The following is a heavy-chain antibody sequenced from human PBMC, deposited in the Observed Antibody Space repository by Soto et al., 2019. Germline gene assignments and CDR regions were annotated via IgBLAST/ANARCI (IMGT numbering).Heavy chain of an antibody. CDR1: GFTFGDYA. D-gene: IGHD4-17*01. CDR3: TRTIVGPYGDYPPYFDY. V-gene: IGHV3-49*03. CDR2: IRSKAYGGTT. Sequence: PGGSLRLSCTASGFTFGDYAMSWFRQAPGKGLEWVGFIRSKAYGGTTEYAASVKGRFTISRDDSKSVAYLQMNSLKTEDTAVYYCTRTIVGPYGDYPPYFDYWGQGTLVNVSS. J-gene: IGHJ4*02.